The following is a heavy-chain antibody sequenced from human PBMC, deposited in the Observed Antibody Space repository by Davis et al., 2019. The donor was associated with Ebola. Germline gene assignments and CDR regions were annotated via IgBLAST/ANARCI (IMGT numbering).Heavy chain of an antibody. CDR3: AKDHGRYDFWSGYPAHVDY. Sequence: GGSLRLSCAASGFTFSNYAMSWVRQAPGQGLEWVSAISGRGGSTYYADSVKGRFTISRDNSKNTLYLQMNSLRAEDTAVYYCAKDHGRYDFWSGYPAHVDYWGQGTLVTVSS. CDR2: ISGRGGST. V-gene: IGHV3-23*01. CDR1: GFTFSNYA. J-gene: IGHJ4*02. D-gene: IGHD3-3*01.